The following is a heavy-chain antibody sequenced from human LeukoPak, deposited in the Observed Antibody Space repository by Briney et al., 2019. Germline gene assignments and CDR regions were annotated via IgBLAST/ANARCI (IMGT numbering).Heavy chain of an antibody. Sequence: QPGGSLRLSCAASGFTFTNFEMNWVRQAPGKGLEWVSYISSSGTTIYYADSVKGRFTISRDNAKNSPYLQINSLRAEDTALYYCARADCWGQGTLVTVSS. CDR2: ISSSGTTI. CDR3: ARADC. CDR1: GFTFTNFE. J-gene: IGHJ4*02. V-gene: IGHV3-48*03.